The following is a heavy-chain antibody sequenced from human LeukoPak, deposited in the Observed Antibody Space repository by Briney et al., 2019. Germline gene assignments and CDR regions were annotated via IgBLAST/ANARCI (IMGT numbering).Heavy chain of an antibody. Sequence: GGSLRLSCAVSGFTFSSYAMSWVRQAPGKGLEWVSAISGSGDNTYYADSVKGRFTISRDNSKNTLYLQMNSLRAEDTAVYYCAKGVLTGGVRGLFDYWGQGTLVTVSS. V-gene: IGHV3-23*01. J-gene: IGHJ4*02. CDR2: ISGSGDNT. CDR1: GFTFSSYA. CDR3: AKGVLTGGVRGLFDY. D-gene: IGHD3-10*01.